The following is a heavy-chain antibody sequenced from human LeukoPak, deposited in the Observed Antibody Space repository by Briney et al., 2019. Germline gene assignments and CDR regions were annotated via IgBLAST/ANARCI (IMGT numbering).Heavy chain of an antibody. CDR2: INPNSGGT. CDR3: ARGIYVLLWFGELLDFDY. J-gene: IGHJ4*02. CDR1: GYTFTGYY. D-gene: IGHD3-10*01. Sequence: ASVKVSCKASGYTFTGYYMHWVRQAPGQGLEWMGWINPNSGGTNYAQKFQGRVTMTRDTSISTAYMELSRLRSDDTAVYYCARGIYVLLWFGELLDFDYWGQGTLVTVSS. V-gene: IGHV1-2*02.